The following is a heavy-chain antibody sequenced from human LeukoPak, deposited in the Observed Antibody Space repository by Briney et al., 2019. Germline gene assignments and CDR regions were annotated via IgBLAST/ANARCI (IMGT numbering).Heavy chain of an antibody. V-gene: IGHV3-74*01. J-gene: IGHJ6*03. Sequence: GGSLRLSCAASGLTFTDYWMHWVRHAPGKGLEWVSLIKNVGSVTRYADSVKGRFTISRDDAKNTLDLQMNSLKVDDTAVYYCARHGVDVTTIPDYSYYYMDVWGKGTTVTVSS. CDR2: IKNVGSVT. D-gene: IGHD3-3*01. CDR3: ARHGVDVTTIPDYSYYYMDV. CDR1: GLTFTDYW.